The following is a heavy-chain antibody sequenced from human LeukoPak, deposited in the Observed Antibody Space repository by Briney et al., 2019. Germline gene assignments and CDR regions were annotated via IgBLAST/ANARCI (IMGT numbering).Heavy chain of an antibody. CDR3: AKDREGGYYHPPDGFQH. CDR1: GFTVSSNY. D-gene: IGHD1-26*01. Sequence: GGSLRLSCAASGFTVSSNYMSWVRQAPGKGLEWVSVISGRGGSTYYADSVKGRFTISRDNSKNTLYLQMNSLRAEDTAVYYCAKDREGGYYHPPDGFQHWGQGTLVTVSS. CDR2: ISGRGGST. V-gene: IGHV3-23*01. J-gene: IGHJ1*01.